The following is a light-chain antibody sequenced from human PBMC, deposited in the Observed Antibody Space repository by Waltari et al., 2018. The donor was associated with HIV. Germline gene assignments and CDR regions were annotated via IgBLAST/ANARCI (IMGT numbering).Light chain of an antibody. CDR3: QTWDSDNYV. CDR1: KLGAKH. J-gene: IGLJ1*01. V-gene: IGLV3-1*01. Sequence: SYDLTQPPSESVSPGQTTSITCSGEKLGAKHVCWYQQKPGQSPIMIIYQDHKRPPRIPERFSGSNSGTTATLTITGTQAVDEADYYCQTWDSDNYVFGPGTKVTVL. CDR2: QDH.